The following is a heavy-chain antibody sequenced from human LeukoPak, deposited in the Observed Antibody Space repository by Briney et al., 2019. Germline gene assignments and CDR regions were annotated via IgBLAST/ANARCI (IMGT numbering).Heavy chain of an antibody. CDR3: ARVAIFGVVTLDAFDI. V-gene: IGHV1-46*01. CDR2: INPSGGST. D-gene: IGHD3-3*01. CDR1: GYTFTSYY. J-gene: IGHJ3*02. Sequence: ASVKVSCKASGYTFTSYYMHWVRQAPGQGLEWMGIINPSGGSTSYAQKSQGRVTMTRDTSTSTVYMELSSLRSEDTAVYYCARVAIFGVVTLDAFDIWGQGTMVTVSS.